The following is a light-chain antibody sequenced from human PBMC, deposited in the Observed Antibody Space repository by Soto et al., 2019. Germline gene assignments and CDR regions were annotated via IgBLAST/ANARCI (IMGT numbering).Light chain of an antibody. Sequence: DIQMTQSPSSLSASVGDRVTITCRASQDISNYLAWYQQKPGKVPKLLIYAASTLQSGVPSRFSGSGSGTDFTPTISSLQPEDVATYYCQKYNSAPRTFGQGTKVEIK. V-gene: IGKV1-27*01. J-gene: IGKJ1*01. CDR3: QKYNSAPRT. CDR2: AAS. CDR1: QDISNY.